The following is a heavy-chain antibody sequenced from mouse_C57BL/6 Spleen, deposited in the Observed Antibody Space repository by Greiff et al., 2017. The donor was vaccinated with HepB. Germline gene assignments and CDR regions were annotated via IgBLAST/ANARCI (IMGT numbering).Heavy chain of an antibody. CDR3: ASYDYDEDY. CDR2: ISYDGSN. Sequence: EVKVEESGPGLVKPSQSLSLTCSVTGYSITSGYYWNWIRQFPGNKLEWMGYISYDGSNNYNPSLKNRISITRDTSKNQFFLKLNSVTTEDTPTYYCASYDYDEDYWGQGTTLTVSS. CDR1: GYSITSGYY. J-gene: IGHJ2*01. V-gene: IGHV3-6*01. D-gene: IGHD2-4*01.